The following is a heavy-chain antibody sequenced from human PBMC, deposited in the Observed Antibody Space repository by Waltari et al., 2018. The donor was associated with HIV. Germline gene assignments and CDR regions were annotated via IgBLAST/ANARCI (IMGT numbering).Heavy chain of an antibody. CDR1: GFTVSSNY. J-gene: IGHJ4*02. CDR3: ARDPEMATKWGY. CDR2: IYSGGST. D-gene: IGHD5-12*01. V-gene: IGHV3-53*01. Sequence: EVQLVESGGGLIQPGGSLRLSCAASGFTVSSNYMSWVRQAPGKGVEWVSVIYSGGSTYYADSVKGRFTIARDNSKNTLYLQMNSLRAEDTAVYYCARDPEMATKWGYWGQGTLVTVSS.